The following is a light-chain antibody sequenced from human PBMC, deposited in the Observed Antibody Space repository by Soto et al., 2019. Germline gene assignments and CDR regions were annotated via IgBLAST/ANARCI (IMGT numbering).Light chain of an antibody. CDR2: DVR. CDR3: AAWDDSLSGWV. J-gene: IGLJ3*02. V-gene: IGLV2-11*01. CDR1: SSDVGAYSS. Sequence: QSALTQPRSVSGSPGQSVTISCTGTSSDVGAYSSVSWYQQHPGRAPKLMIYDVRKRPSGVPDRFSGSKSGNTASLTVSGLQAEDEGDYYCAAWDDSLSGWVFGGGTKLTVL.